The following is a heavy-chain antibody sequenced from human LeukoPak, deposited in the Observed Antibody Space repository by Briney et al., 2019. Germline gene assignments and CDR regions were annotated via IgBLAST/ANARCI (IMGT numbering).Heavy chain of an antibody. CDR2: ILAGGST. CDR3: AKETIAAAGYFDY. Sequence: GGSLRLSCAASGFTFSGYAMNWVRQAPGEGLEWVSGILAGGSTYYADSVKGRFTISRDNSKNTLYLQMNSLRAEDTAVYYCAKETIAAAGYFDYWGQGTLVTVSS. D-gene: IGHD6-13*01. CDR1: GFTFSGYA. J-gene: IGHJ4*02. V-gene: IGHV3-23*01.